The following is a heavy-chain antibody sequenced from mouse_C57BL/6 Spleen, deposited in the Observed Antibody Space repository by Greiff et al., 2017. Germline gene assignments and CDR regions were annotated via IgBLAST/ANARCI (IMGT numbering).Heavy chain of an antibody. D-gene: IGHD1-1*01. CDR2: IDPETGGT. Sequence: QVQLKQSGAELVRPGASVTLSCKASGYTFTDYEMHWVKQTPVHGLEWIGAIDPETGGTAYNQKFKGKAILTADKSSSTAYMELRSLTSEDSAVYYCTSWITTVVATNCDYWGQGTTLTVSS. CDR1: GYTFTDYE. J-gene: IGHJ2*01. CDR3: TSWITTVVATNCDY. V-gene: IGHV1-15*01.